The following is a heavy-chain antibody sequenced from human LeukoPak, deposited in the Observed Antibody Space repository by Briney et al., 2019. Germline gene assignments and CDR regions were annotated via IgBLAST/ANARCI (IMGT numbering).Heavy chain of an antibody. CDR1: GFTFDDYA. D-gene: IGHD6-19*01. J-gene: IGHJ4*02. Sequence: GGSLRLSCAASGFTFDDYAMHWVRQAPGKGLEWVSLISGDGGSTYYADSVKGRFTISRDNSKNTLYLQMNSLRAEDTAVYYCAKVQAVAGDWGQGTLATVSS. V-gene: IGHV3-43*02. CDR2: ISGDGGST. CDR3: AKVQAVAGD.